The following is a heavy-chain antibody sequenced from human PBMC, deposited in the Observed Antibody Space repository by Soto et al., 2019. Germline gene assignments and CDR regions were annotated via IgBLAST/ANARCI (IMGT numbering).Heavy chain of an antibody. Sequence: APVKVSSKASGLTFQSDDLIWVRQTSGQGLEWMGWMNPSGTNTGYTQKFQGRATFSWNTPTTTAYMELTSLTSEDTAVYYCARYRTIAPLAFDIWGQGTMVTVSS. V-gene: IGHV1-8*01. CDR2: MNPSGTNT. CDR1: GLTFQSDD. D-gene: IGHD3-9*01. J-gene: IGHJ3*02. CDR3: ARYRTIAPLAFDI.